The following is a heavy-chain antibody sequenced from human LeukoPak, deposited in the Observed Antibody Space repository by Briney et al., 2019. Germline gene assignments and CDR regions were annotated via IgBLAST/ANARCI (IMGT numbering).Heavy chain of an antibody. CDR2: ISYDGSNK. J-gene: IGHJ6*03. V-gene: IGHV3-30-3*01. CDR1: GFTFSSYA. CDR3: ARDLDSSSSGYYYYYMDV. Sequence: PGGSLRLSCAASGFTFSSYAMHWVRQAPGKGLEWVAVISYDGSNKYYADSVKGRFTISRDNSKNTLYLQMNSLRAEDTAVYYCARDLDSSSSGYYYYYMDVWGKGTTVTVSS. D-gene: IGHD6-6*01.